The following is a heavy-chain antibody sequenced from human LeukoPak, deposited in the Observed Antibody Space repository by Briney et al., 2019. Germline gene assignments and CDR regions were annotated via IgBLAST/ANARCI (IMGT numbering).Heavy chain of an antibody. J-gene: IGHJ4*02. CDR3: ARDLNPHIVGATSAFDY. CDR2: ISSSSSYI. CDR1: GFTVSSNY. D-gene: IGHD1-26*01. V-gene: IGHV3-21*01. Sequence: PGGSLRLSCAASGFTVSSNYMSWVRQAPGKGLEWVSSISSSSSYIYYADSVKGRFTISRDNAKNSLYLQMNSLRAEDTAVYYCARDLNPHIVGATSAFDYWGQGTPVTVSS.